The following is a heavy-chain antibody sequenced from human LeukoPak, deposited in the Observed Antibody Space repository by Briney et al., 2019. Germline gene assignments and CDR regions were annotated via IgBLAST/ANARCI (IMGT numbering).Heavy chain of an antibody. J-gene: IGHJ6*03. CDR1: GGSFSGYY. CDR2: IHHSGST. CDR3: ATQAYYYYMDV. V-gene: IGHV4-34*01. Sequence: SETLSLTCVVYGGSFSGYYWSWIRQTPGEGLEWIGEIHHSGSTNYNPSFKSRVTISVDTSKNQFSLKLSSVTAADTAVYYCATQAYYYYMDVWGKGTTVTVSS.